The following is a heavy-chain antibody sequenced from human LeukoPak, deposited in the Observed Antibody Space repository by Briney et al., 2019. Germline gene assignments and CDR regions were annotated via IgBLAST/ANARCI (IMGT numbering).Heavy chain of an antibody. V-gene: IGHV3-23*01. CDR2: SGNAGDT. CDR3: GKKTPCNFPFHY. Sequence: GGSLRLSCAASGFTFYVSAMKWVRQAPGKGLEWVSASGNAGDTYYADPVKGRFTISRDNSKKMLFLQMHSLGAEDTAVYYCGKKTPCNFPFHYWGQGTLVTVSP. D-gene: IGHD2/OR15-2a*01. CDR1: GFTFYVSA. J-gene: IGHJ4*02.